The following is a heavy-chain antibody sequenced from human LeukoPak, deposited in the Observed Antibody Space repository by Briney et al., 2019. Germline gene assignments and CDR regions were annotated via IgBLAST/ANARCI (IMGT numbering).Heavy chain of an antibody. D-gene: IGHD6-13*01. CDR1: GFTVSSNY. CDR3: ARDGWIAAAGY. Sequence: GGSLRLSCAASGFTVSSNYMSWVRQAPGKGLEWVSVIYSGGSTYCADSVKGRFTISRDNSKNTLYLQMNSLRAEDTAVYYCARDGWIAAAGYWGQGTLVTVSS. V-gene: IGHV3-66*02. CDR2: IYSGGST. J-gene: IGHJ4*02.